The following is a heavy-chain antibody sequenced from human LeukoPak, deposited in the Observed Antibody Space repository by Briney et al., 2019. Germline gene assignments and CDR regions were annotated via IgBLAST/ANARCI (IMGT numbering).Heavy chain of an antibody. V-gene: IGHV4-4*07. J-gene: IGHJ4*02. D-gene: IGHD3-10*01. CDR3: ARGNYYGSGSYHD. CDR1: GGSISNYY. Sequence: SETLSLTCRVSGGSISNYYWSWFRQPAGKGLEWIGRIYSSGSANYSPSLKSRVTISVDTSKNQFSLKLSSVTAADTAVYYCARGNYYGSGSYHDWGQGTLVTVSS. CDR2: IYSSGSA.